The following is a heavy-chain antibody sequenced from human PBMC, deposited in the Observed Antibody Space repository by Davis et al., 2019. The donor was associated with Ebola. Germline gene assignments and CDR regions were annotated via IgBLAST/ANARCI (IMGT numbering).Heavy chain of an antibody. CDR3: ASSNLLWFGELLLFY. CDR2: MNPNSGNT. V-gene: IGHV1-8*01. J-gene: IGHJ4*02. CDR1: GYTFTSYD. Sequence: AASVKVPCKASGYTFTSYDINWVRQATGQGLEWMGWMNPNSGNTGYAQKFQGRVTMTRNTSISTAYMELSSLRSEDTAVYYCASSNLLWFGELLLFYWGQGTLVTVSS. D-gene: IGHD3-10*01.